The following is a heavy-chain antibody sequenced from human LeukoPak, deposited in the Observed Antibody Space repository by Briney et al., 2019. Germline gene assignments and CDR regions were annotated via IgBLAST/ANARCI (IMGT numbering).Heavy chain of an antibody. D-gene: IGHD2-8*01. V-gene: IGHV3-21*01. CDR2: ISSSSSYI. CDR3: ARDLIEYPGAAFDI. Sequence: PVGSLRLSCAASGFTFSSYSMNWVRQAPGKGLEWVSSISSSSSYIYYADSVKGRFTISRDNAKSSLYLQMNSLRAEDTAVYYCARDLIEYPGAAFDIWGQGTMVTVSS. J-gene: IGHJ3*02. CDR1: GFTFSSYS.